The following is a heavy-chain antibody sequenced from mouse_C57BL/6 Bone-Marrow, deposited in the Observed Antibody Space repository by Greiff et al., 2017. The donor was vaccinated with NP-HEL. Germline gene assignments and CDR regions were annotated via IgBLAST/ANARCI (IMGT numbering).Heavy chain of an antibody. D-gene: IGHD2-1*01. CDR3: ARVGGNYAWFAY. CDR1: GYSITSGYY. V-gene: IGHV3-6*01. CDR2: ISYDGSN. Sequence: EVKLMESGPGLVKPSQSLSLTCSVTGYSITSGYYWNWIRQFPGNKLEWMGYISYDGSNNYNPSLKNRISITRDTSKNQFFLKLNSVTTEDTATYYCARVGGNYAWFAYWGQGTLVTVSA. J-gene: IGHJ3*01.